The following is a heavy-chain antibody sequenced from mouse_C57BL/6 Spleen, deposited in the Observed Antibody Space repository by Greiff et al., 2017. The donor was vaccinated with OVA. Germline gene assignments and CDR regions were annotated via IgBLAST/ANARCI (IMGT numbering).Heavy chain of an antibody. D-gene: IGHD1-1*01. CDR2: IDPSDSYT. V-gene: IGHV1-69*01. CDR3: ARSDGSSYWDFDV. J-gene: IGHJ1*03. CDR1: GYTFTSYW. Sequence: QVQLQQPGAELVMPGASVKLSCKASGYTFTSYWMHWVKQRPGQGLEWIGEIDPSDSYTNYNQKFKGKSTLTVDKSSSTTYMQRSSLTSEDSAVYYCARSDGSSYWDFDVWGTGTTVTVAS.